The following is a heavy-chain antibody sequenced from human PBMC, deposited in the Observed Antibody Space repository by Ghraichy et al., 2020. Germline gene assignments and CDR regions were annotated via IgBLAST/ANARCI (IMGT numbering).Heavy chain of an antibody. CDR1: GFTFSRYW. V-gene: IGHV3-74*03. CDR2: INSDGSNT. CDR3: ATSVRGNWGSLDFDH. D-gene: IGHD7-27*01. J-gene: IGHJ4*02. Sequence: GGSLRLSCAASGFTFSRYWMHWVRQAPGKGLVWVSRINSDGSNTKYVDSVKGRFTISRDNAKNTLYLQMNSLRAEDTAVYYCATSVRGNWGSLDFDHWGQGTLVTVSS.